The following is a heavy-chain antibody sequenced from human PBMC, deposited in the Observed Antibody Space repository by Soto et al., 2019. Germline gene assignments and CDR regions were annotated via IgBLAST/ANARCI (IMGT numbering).Heavy chain of an antibody. J-gene: IGHJ5*01. CDR2: IYSGGST. CDR1: GFIVSSNY. D-gene: IGHD5-18*01. CDR3: ARAYRVPTAMPNS. Sequence: EVQLVESGGSLVQPGGSLRLSCAASGFIVSSNYMSWVRQAPGKGLEWVSVIYSGGSTYYADSVKGRFTISRDISKNTLYLQMNSRRAEDTAGYYRARAYRVPTAMPNSRGQGTLVTVSS. V-gene: IGHV3-66*01.